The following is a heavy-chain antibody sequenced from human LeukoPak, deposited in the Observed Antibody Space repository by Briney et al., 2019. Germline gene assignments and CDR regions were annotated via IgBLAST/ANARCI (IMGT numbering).Heavy chain of an antibody. D-gene: IGHD3-3*01. CDR1: GGSISSSSYY. V-gene: IGHV4-39*01. Sequence: SETLSLTCTVSGGSISSSSYYWGWIRQPPGKGLEWIGSIYYSGSTYYNPSLKSRVTISVDTSKNQFSLKLSSVTAADTAVYCCARHGVVTNEYYFDYWGQGTLVTVSS. CDR3: ARHGVVTNEYYFDY. CDR2: IYYSGST. J-gene: IGHJ4*02.